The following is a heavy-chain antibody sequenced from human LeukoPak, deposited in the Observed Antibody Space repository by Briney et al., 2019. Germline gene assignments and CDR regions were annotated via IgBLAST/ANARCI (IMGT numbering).Heavy chain of an antibody. CDR3: ARGETGPPFGYYYMDV. CDR1: GGTFSSYA. Sequence: SVKVSCKASGGTFSSYAISWVRQAPGQGVEWMGGIIPIFGTANYTQKFQGRVTITTDESTSTAYMELSSLRSEDTAVYYCARGETGPPFGYYYMDVWGKGTTVTVSS. J-gene: IGHJ6*03. CDR2: IIPIFGTA. D-gene: IGHD1-1*01. V-gene: IGHV1-69*05.